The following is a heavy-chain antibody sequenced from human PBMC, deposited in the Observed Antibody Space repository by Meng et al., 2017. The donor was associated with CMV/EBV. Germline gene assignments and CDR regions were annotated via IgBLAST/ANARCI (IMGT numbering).Heavy chain of an antibody. Sequence: GGSLRLSCAASGFTFSSYSMNWVRQAPGKGLEWVSSISSSSSYIYYADSVKGRFTISRDNAKNSLYLQMNSLRAEDTAVYHCARDGSSYGMDVWGQGTTVTVSS. CDR2: ISSSSSYI. J-gene: IGHJ6*02. CDR1: GFTFSSYS. CDR3: ARDGSSYGMDV. V-gene: IGHV3-21*01.